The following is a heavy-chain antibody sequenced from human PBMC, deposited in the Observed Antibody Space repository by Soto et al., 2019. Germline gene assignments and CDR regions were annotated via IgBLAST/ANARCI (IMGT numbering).Heavy chain of an antibody. J-gene: IGHJ4*02. CDR1: GGSFSGYY. CDR2: INHSGST. CDR3: ARGRLYYYGSGSNSFDY. V-gene: IGHV4-34*01. D-gene: IGHD3-10*01. Sequence: QVQLQQWGAGLLKPSETLSLTCAVYGGSFSGYYWSWIRQPPGKGLEWIGEINHSGSTNYNPSLKSRVTISVDTSKNQFSLKLSSVTAADTAVYYCARGRLYYYGSGSNSFDYWGQGTLVTVSS.